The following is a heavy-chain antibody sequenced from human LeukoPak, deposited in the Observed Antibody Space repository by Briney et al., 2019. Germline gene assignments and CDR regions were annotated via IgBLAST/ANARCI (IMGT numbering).Heavy chain of an antibody. CDR2: TYYRSKWYN. V-gene: IGHV6-1*01. Sequence: PSQTLSLTCAISGDSVSSNIAAWNWIRQSPSRGLEWLGRTYYRSKWYNDYAVSVKSRITINPDTSKNQFSLQLNSVTPEDTAVYYCARGVVVITHGSMYNWFDPWGQGTLVTVSS. D-gene: IGHD3-22*01. CDR3: ARGVVVITHGSMYNWFDP. J-gene: IGHJ5*02. CDR1: GDSVSSNIAA.